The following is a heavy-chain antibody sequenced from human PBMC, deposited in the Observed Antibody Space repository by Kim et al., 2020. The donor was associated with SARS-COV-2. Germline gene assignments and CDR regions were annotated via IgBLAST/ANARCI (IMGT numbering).Heavy chain of an antibody. CDR1: GGTFSSYA. D-gene: IGHD3-22*01. J-gene: IGHJ3*02. CDR2: IIPIFGTA. Sequence: SVKVSCKASGGTFSSYAISWVRQAPGQGLEWMGGIIPIFGTANYAQKFQGRVTITADKSTSTAYMELSSLRSEDTAVYYCARGQGGALVVITLGDAFDIWGQGTMVTVSS. V-gene: IGHV1-69*06. CDR3: ARGQGGALVVITLGDAFDI.